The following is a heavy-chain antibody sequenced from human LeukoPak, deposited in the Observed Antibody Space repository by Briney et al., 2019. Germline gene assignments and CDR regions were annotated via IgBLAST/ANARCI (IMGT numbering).Heavy chain of an antibody. CDR1: GFTFSSYA. Sequence: GGSLRLSCAASGFTFSSYAMHWVRQAPGKGLEWVAAILYDGTNKYYADSVKGRFTISRDTFQNTLYLQMNSLRPEDTAVYYCAKGGGRQLADAFDIWGQGTMVTASS. V-gene: IGHV3-30-3*01. CDR2: ILYDGTNK. CDR3: AKGGGRQLADAFDI. J-gene: IGHJ3*02. D-gene: IGHD6-6*01.